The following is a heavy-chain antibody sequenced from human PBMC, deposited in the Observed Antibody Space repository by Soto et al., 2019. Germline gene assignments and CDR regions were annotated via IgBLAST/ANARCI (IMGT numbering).Heavy chain of an antibody. CDR2: INAGNGNT. J-gene: IGHJ5*02. CDR3: ARAISGYVT. D-gene: IGHD5-12*01. V-gene: IGHV1-3*01. Sequence: QVQLVQSGAEVKKPGASVKVSCKASGITFSTYAIHWVRKAPGQRLEWMGWINAGNGNTRYSQKFQGRVTLTRDTSASTAYMDLSSLRSEDTAIYYCARAISGYVTWGQGTLVTVSS. CDR1: GITFSTYA.